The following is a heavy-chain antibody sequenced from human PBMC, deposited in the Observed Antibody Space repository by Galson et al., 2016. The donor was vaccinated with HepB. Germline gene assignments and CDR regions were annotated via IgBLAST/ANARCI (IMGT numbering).Heavy chain of an antibody. J-gene: IGHJ4*02. D-gene: IGHD3-3*01. V-gene: IGHV4-59*01. CDR3: ARQTTFGVVTYFDL. CDR2: IAYNGRT. Sequence: ETLSLTCTISGGSIRNYFWSWIRQPPGKGLEWIGYIAYNGRTNYNPSLKSRVIISMDTYKNYFSLRLSSVAAADTAVYYCARQTTFGVVTYFDLWGQGTLVTVSS. CDR1: GGSIRNYF.